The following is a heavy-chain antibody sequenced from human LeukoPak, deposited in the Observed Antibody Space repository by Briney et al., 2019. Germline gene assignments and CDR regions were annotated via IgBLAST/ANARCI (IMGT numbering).Heavy chain of an antibody. CDR2: IYYSGST. CDR3: ASARTSSSSWFTFDY. V-gene: IGHV4-39*01. J-gene: IGHJ4*02. CDR1: GGSISSSSYY. Sequence: PSETLSLTCTVSGGSISSSSYYWGWIRQPPGKGLEWIGSIYYSGSTYYSPSLKSRVTISVDTSKNQFSLKLSSVTAADTAVYYCASARTSSSSWFTFDYWGQGILVTVSS. D-gene: IGHD6-6*01.